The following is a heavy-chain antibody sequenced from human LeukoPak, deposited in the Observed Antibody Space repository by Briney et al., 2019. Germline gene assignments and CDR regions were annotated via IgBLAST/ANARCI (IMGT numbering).Heavy chain of an antibody. J-gene: IGHJ5*02. V-gene: IGHV4-4*07. CDR1: GGSISRYY. Sequence: SETLSLTCTVSGGSISRYYWSWIRQPARKGLEWIGRIYTSGSTNYNPSLKSGVTMSVDTSKTQLSLKLSSVTAPDTAVYYCARNPRGYSGYDDDNWFDPWGQGTLVTVSS. CDR2: IYTSGST. CDR3: ARNPRGYSGYDDDNWFDP. D-gene: IGHD5-12*01.